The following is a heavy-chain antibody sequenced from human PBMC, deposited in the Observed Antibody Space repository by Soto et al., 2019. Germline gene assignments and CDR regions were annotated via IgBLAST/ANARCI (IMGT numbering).Heavy chain of an antibody. Sequence: PAQTLSLTCTISGGSISSYYWGRIRQPPGKGLEWIGYIYYSGSTNYNPSLKSRVTISVDTSKNQFSLKLSSVTAADTAVYYCARGNGPRGIDVWGQGTTVTVSS. CDR2: IYYSGST. J-gene: IGHJ6*02. CDR3: ARGNGPRGIDV. V-gene: IGHV4-59*01. D-gene: IGHD2-8*01. CDR1: GGSISSYY.